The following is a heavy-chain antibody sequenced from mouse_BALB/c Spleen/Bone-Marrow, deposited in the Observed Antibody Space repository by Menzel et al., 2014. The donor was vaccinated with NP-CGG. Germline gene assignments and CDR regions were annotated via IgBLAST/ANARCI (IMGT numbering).Heavy chain of an antibody. CDR2: IDPSDSET. CDR3: ARVWDEGSYAMDY. Sequence: VQLVESGPQLVRPGASVKISCKASGYSFTSYWMHWVKQRPGQGLEWIGVIDPSDSETRLNQKFKDKATLTVDKSSSTAYMQLSSPTSEDSAVYYCARVWDEGSYAMDYWGQGISVTVSS. CDR1: GYSFTSYW. D-gene: IGHD4-1*01. V-gene: IGHV1S126*01. J-gene: IGHJ4*01.